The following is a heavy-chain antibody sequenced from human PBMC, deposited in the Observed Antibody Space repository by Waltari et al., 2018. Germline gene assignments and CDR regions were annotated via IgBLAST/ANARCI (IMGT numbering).Heavy chain of an antibody. J-gene: IGHJ5*02. CDR1: GGSFSGYS. D-gene: IGHD1-26*01. V-gene: IGHV4-34*01. Sequence: QVQLQQWGAGLLKPSETLSLTGAAYGGSFSGYSWIWLRQPPGKGLEWIGEIKQSGSTNYNPSLKSRVTISVDTSKNQFSLKLSSVTAADTAVYYCARGGGSYYLGWFDPWGQGTLVTVSS. CDR3: ARGGGSYYLGWFDP. CDR2: IKQSGST.